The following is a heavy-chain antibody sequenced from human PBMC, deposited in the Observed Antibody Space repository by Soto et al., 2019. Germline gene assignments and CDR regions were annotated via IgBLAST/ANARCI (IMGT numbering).Heavy chain of an antibody. CDR2: IYWDDDK. Sequence: SGPTLVKPTQTLTLTCTFSGFSLSTSGVGVGWIRQPPGKALEWLALIYWDDDKRYSPSLKSRLTITKDTSKNQVVLTMTNMDPVDTATYYCAWSVDLVPAVHFDYWGQGTLVTVSS. J-gene: IGHJ4*02. D-gene: IGHD2-2*01. CDR3: AWSVDLVPAVHFDY. CDR1: GFSLSTSGVG. V-gene: IGHV2-5*02.